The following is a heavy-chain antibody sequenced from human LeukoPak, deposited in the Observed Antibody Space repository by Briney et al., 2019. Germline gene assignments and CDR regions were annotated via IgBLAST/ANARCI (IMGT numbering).Heavy chain of an antibody. Sequence: SETLSLTCTVSGGSISGYYWSWIRQPPGKGLEWFGYVYYSGTTNYNPSLKSRVTISLDTSKNQFSLRLSSVTAADTALYYCARSTPTYSSGWYSAYFDYWGQGTLVTVSS. CDR2: VYYSGTT. J-gene: IGHJ4*02. D-gene: IGHD6-19*01. CDR1: GGSISGYY. CDR3: ARSTPTYSSGWYSAYFDY. V-gene: IGHV4-59*08.